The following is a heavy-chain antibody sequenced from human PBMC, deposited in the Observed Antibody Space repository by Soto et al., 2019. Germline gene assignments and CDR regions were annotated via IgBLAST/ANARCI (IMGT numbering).Heavy chain of an antibody. D-gene: IGHD3-22*01. V-gene: IGHV3-21*01. J-gene: IGHJ3*02. CDR1: GFTFSTYS. CDR3: ARRYYYDSENRDAFDI. Sequence: EVQLVESGGGLVKPGGSLRLSCAASGFTFSTYSMNWVRQAPGKGLEWVSSMSGRSDYIFYADSVKGRFTISRDNAKNSLYLQMNSLRAEDTAVYYCARRYYYDSENRDAFDIWGQGTLVTVSS. CDR2: MSGRSDYI.